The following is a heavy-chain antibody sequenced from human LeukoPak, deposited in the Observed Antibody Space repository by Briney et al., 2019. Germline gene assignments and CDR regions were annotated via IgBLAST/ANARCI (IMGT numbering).Heavy chain of an antibody. CDR2: ISSSSSYI. Sequence: GGSLSLSRAPSGFTLSSYSMNWVRQAPGQGLEWVSSISSSSSYIYYADSVKGRFPIYRDNAKNSLYLQMNRLRAEDTAVYYCARDRDYDDSSGSFDYWGQGTLVTVSS. CDR3: ARDRDYDDSSGSFDY. D-gene: IGHD3-22*01. CDR1: GFTLSSYS. J-gene: IGHJ4*02. V-gene: IGHV3-21*01.